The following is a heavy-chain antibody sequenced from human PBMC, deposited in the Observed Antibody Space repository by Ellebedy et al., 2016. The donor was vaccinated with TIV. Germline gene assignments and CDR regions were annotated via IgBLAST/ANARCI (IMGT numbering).Heavy chain of an antibody. CDR2: ITSAGDT. J-gene: IGHJ4*02. CDR3: ARATSGFEY. Sequence: ESLKISCAASGFTFSTLDLPCVRQPTGKVLEWVSGITSAGDTYYLSSVKGRLIISRDSAKNSLYLQMNSLRAGDTAVYYCARATSGFEYWGQGTLATVSS. V-gene: IGHV3-13*01. CDR1: GFTFSTLD. D-gene: IGHD5-24*01.